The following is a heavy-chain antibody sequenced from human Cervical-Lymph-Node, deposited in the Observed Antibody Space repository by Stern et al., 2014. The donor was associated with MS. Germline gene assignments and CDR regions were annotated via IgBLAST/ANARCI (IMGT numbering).Heavy chain of an antibody. Sequence: EVQLEESGGGLVQPGGSLRLSCAASGFTFSNYDMHWVRQVTGKGLEWVSTINSAGDTYYPDSVEGRFSISRENAKNSLYLQMHSLRAGDTGVYYCTRHRNYYGSGSYGMDVWGQGTTVTVSS. CDR1: GFTFSNYD. CDR3: TRHRNYYGSGSYGMDV. V-gene: IGHV3-13*01. J-gene: IGHJ6*02. CDR2: INSAGDT. D-gene: IGHD3-10*01.